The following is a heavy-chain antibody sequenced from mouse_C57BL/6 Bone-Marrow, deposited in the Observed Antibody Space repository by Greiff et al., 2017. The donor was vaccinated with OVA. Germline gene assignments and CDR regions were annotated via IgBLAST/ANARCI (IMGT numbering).Heavy chain of an antibody. D-gene: IGHD1-1*01. Sequence: EVQLQQSGPVLVKPGASVKMSCKASGYTFTDYYMNWVKQSHGKSLEWIGVINPYNGGTSYNQKFKGKATLTVDKSSSTAYMELNSLTSEDSAVYYCAREGNYYYGSSYEKTGYFDVWGTGTTVTVSS. CDR2: INPYNGGT. CDR3: AREGNYYYGSSYEKTGYFDV. V-gene: IGHV1-19*01. J-gene: IGHJ1*03. CDR1: GYTFTDYY.